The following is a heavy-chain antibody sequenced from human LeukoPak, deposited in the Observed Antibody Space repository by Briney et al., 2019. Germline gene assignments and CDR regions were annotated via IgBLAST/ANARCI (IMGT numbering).Heavy chain of an antibody. V-gene: IGHV3-7*01. CDR2: IKQDGSEK. D-gene: IGHD3-3*01. CDR1: GFTFSSYW. CDR3: ARSPLYDFWNPFDY. J-gene: IGHJ4*02. Sequence: GGSLRLSCAASGFTFSSYWMSWVRQAPGKGLEWVANIKQDGSEKYYVDSVKGRFTISRDNAKNSLYLQMNSLRAEDTAVYYCARSPLYDFWNPFDYGGQGTLVTVSS.